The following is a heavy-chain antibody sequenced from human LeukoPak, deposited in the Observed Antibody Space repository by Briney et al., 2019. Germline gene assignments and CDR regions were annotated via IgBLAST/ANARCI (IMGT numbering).Heavy chain of an antibody. CDR2: IYSGGGT. Sequence: PGRSLRPSWAASGFTVSSIYMIWVRQAPGGGMEWVSVIYSGGGTYYADSVKGRFTISRDNSKNTLYLQMNSLRAEDTAVYCCARGSRAGAPNSYFDYWGQGTLVTVSS. D-gene: IGHD1-26*01. CDR3: ARGSRAGAPNSYFDY. V-gene: IGHV3-53*01. CDR1: GFTVSSIY. J-gene: IGHJ4*02.